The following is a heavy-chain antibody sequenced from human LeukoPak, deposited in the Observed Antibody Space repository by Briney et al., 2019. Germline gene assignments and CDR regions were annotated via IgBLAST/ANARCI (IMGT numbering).Heavy chain of an antibody. V-gene: IGHV4-4*02. CDR3: ARDPPNVEAAAGVGGY. CDR1: GGSISSSNW. Sequence: PSETLSLTCAVSGGSISSSNWRSWVRQPPGKGLEWIGEIYHSGSTNYNLSLKSRVTISVDKSKNQFSLKLSSVTAADTAVYYCARDPPNVEAAAGVGGYWGQGTLVTVSS. CDR2: IYHSGST. D-gene: IGHD6-13*01. J-gene: IGHJ4*02.